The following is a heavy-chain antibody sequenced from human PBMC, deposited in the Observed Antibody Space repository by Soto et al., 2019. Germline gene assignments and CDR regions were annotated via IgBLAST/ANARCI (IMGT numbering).Heavy chain of an antibody. Sequence: SETLSLTCTVSGGSISSYYCSWIRQPPGKGLEWIGYIYYSGSTNYNPPLKSRVTISVDTSKNQFSLKLSSVTAADTAVYYCARFRVSRNSYGLYYYRDVWGKGTTVTV. J-gene: IGHJ6*03. CDR2: IYYSGST. CDR1: GGSISSYY. V-gene: IGHV4-59*01. CDR3: ARFRVSRNSYGLYYYRDV. D-gene: IGHD5-18*01.